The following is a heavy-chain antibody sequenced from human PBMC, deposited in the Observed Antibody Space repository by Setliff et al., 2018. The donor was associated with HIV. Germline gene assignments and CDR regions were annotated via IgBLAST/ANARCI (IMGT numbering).Heavy chain of an antibody. V-gene: IGHV1-18*01. Sequence: ASVKVSCKASGYTFSSYAITWVRQAPGQWLEWMGSINLYKDDTHYAQKFQDRVAMTADTSTSTVFLELRSLKFDYSAIYFLARDLTPFAPNPRGYSTGQRGHPFDIWGQGTRVTVSS. J-gene: IGHJ3*02. CDR2: INLYKDDT. CDR1: GYTFSSYA. CDR3: ARDLTPFAPNPRGYSTGQRGHPFDI. D-gene: IGHD5-18*01.